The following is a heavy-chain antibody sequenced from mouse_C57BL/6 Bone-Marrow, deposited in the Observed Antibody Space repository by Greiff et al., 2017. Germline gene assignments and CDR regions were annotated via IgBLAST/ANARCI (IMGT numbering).Heavy chain of an antibody. CDR2: IWRGGST. Sequence: QVQLQQSGPGLVHPSQSLSITCTVSGFSLTSYGVHWVRQSPGKGLEWLGVIWRGGSTDYNAAFMSRLSITKDNSKSQVFFKMNSLQADDTAIYYCAKNAHDGPYYFDYWGQGTTLTVSS. J-gene: IGHJ2*01. V-gene: IGHV2-5*01. D-gene: IGHD2-3*01. CDR1: GFSLTSYG. CDR3: AKNAHDGPYYFDY.